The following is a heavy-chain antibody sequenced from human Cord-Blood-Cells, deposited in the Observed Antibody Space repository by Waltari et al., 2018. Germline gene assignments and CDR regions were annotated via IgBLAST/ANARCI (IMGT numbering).Heavy chain of an antibody. CDR3: ASQHRAHSGSYYFDY. CDR1: FTFSSYS. D-gene: IGHD1-26*01. CDR2: ISSSSSTI. J-gene: IGHJ4*02. Sequence: FTFSSYSMNWVRQAPGKGLEWVSYISSSSSTIYYADSVKGRFTISRDNAKNSLYLQMNSLRDEDTAVYYCASQHRAHSGSYYFDYWGQGTLVTVSS. V-gene: IGHV3-48*02.